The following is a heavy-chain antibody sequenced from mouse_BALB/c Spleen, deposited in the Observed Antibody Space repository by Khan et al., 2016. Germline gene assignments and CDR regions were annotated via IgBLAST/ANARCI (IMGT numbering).Heavy chain of an antibody. V-gene: IGHV5-6-5*01. Sequence: EVELVESGGGLVKPGGSLKLSCAASGFTFSSYVMSWVRQTPEKRLEWVASISTGGDIYYPDSVKGRFTISRDNARNILDLQMASLRSEDTSMYYCARGDYDRGYYYSLDYWGQGTSVTVSS. CDR1: GFTFSSYV. CDR2: ISTGGDI. J-gene: IGHJ4*01. CDR3: ARGDYDRGYYYSLDY. D-gene: IGHD2-4*01.